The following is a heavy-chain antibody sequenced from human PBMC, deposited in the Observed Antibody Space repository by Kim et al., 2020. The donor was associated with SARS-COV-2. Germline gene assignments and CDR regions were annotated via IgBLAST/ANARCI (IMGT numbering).Heavy chain of an antibody. V-gene: IGHV4-34*01. CDR3: ARGHDSSGYYFRGADAFD. J-gene: IGHJ3*02. Sequence: SETLSLTCAVYGGSFSGYYWSWIRQPPGKGLEWIGEINHSGSTNYNPSLKSRVTISVDTSKNQFSLKLSSVTAADTAVYYCARGHDSSGYYFRGADAFD. CDR1: GGSFSGYY. CDR2: INHSGST. D-gene: IGHD3-22*01.